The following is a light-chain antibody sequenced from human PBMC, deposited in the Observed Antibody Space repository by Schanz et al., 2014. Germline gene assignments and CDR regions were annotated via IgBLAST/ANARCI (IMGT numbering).Light chain of an antibody. CDR1: QSVRDH. V-gene: IGKV3D-15*01. CDR2: GVS. J-gene: IGKJ2*01. CDR3: QQYDAWPRT. Sequence: EIVLTQSPATLSLSPGERATLSCRASQSVRDHLAWYQHKPGQAPRLLIYGVSSRATGIPDSFSGSGSGTEFTLTISSLQSEDFAVYYCQQYDAWPRTFGQGTKLEIK.